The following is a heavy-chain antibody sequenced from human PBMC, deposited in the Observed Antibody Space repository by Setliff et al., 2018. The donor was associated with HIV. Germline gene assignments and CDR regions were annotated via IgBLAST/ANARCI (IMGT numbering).Heavy chain of an antibody. D-gene: IGHD6-13*01. CDR2: INPDSRGT. J-gene: IGHJ4*02. CDR1: GYAFTDYS. CDR3: ARGVKGIATTGKYYFDY. V-gene: IGHV1-2*06. Sequence: VASVKVSCKTSGYAFTDYSIHWVRQAPGQGLEWVGRINPDSRGTNYAQTFQGRVTMTRDTSVSTAYMELSRLKSDDTAAFYCARGVKGIATTGKYYFDYWGQGTLVTVSS.